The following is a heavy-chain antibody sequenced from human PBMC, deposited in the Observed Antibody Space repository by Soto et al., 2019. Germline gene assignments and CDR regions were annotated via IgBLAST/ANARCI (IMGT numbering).Heavy chain of an antibody. Sequence: ASVKVSCKASGYTFTGYYMHWVRQAPGQGLEWMGWMNPNSGNTGYAQKFQGRVTMTRNTSISTAYMELSSLRSEDTAVYYCARRRVTIFGVVIQRNYYYYGMDVWGQGTTVTVSS. CDR1: GYTFTGYY. J-gene: IGHJ6*02. V-gene: IGHV1-8*02. CDR3: ARRRVTIFGVVIQRNYYYYGMDV. CDR2: MNPNSGNT. D-gene: IGHD3-3*01.